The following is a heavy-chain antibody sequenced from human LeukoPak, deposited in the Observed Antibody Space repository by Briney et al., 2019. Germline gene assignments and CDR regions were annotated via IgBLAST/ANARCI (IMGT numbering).Heavy chain of an antibody. D-gene: IGHD6-13*01. CDR1: GGTFSSYA. Sequence: GASVKVSCKASGGTFSSYAISWVRQAPGQGLEWMGGIIPIFGTANYAQKFQGRVTITTDESTSTAYMELSSLRSEDTAMYYCARASGGLYSSSWYAFDYWGQGTLVTVSS. J-gene: IGHJ4*02. CDR3: ARASGGLYSSSWYAFDY. V-gene: IGHV1-69*05. CDR2: IIPIFGTA.